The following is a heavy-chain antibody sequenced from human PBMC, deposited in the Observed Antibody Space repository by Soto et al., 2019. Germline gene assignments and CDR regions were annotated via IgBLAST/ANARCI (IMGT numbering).Heavy chain of an antibody. J-gene: IGHJ4*02. CDR2: IYYSGGT. CDR1: GGSVISVNYY. Sequence: QLQLQESGPGLVKPSQTLSLTCTVSGGSVISVNYYWSWIRQHPGKGLEWIGYIYYSGGTYYNPSLESRVTISIDTSKKQFSLKLSSVTAADTAVYYCARGGGKFDYWGQGTLVTVSS. CDR3: ARGGGKFDY. V-gene: IGHV4-31*03. D-gene: IGHD2-15*01.